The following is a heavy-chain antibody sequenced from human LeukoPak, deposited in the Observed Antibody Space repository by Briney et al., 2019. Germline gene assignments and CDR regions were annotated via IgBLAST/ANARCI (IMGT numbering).Heavy chain of an antibody. V-gene: IGHV4-4*07. CDR1: GGSISSYY. CDR2: IYTSGST. CDR3: ARARGYYDSSGYQVNYFDY. Sequence: SETLSLTCTVSGGSISSYYWSWIRQPAGTGLEWIGRIYTSGSTNYNPSLKSRVTMSVDTSKNQFSLKLSSVTAADTAVYYCARARGYYDSSGYQVNYFDYWGQGTLVTVSS. D-gene: IGHD3-22*01. J-gene: IGHJ4*02.